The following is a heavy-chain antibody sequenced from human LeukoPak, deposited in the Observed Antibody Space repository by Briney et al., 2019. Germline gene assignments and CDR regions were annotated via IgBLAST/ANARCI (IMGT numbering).Heavy chain of an antibody. V-gene: IGHV3-11*01. CDR1: GFTFSDSF. CDR2: ISHSGSNL. CDR3: ARGDSSGVPDY. J-gene: IGHJ4*02. Sequence: GGSLRLSCAASGFTFSDSFMNWIRQAPGKGLEWLSYISHSGSNLDYAESVRGRFTISRDNANHSLYLQINSLRAEDTDVYYCARGDSSGVPDYWGQGTLVTVSS. D-gene: IGHD3-22*01.